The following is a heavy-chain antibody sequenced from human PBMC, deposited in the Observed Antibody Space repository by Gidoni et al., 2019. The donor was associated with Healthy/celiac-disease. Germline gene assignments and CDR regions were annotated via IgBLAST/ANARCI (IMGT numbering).Heavy chain of an antibody. V-gene: IGHV1-2*02. Sequence: QVQLVQSGAEVKKPGASVKVSCKASGYTFTGYYMHWVRQAPGQGLEWMGWINPNSGGTNYAQKFQGRVTMTRDTSISTAYMELSRLRSDDTAVYYCARILWFGEFRDYYFDYWGQGTLVTVSS. D-gene: IGHD3-10*01. CDR3: ARILWFGEFRDYYFDY. CDR2: INPNSGGT. CDR1: GYTFTGYY. J-gene: IGHJ4*02.